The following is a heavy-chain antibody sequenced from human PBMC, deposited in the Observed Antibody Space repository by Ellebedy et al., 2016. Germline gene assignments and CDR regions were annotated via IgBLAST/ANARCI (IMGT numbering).Heavy chain of an antibody. J-gene: IGHJ4*02. CDR2: IYYSGST. CDR3: ARGVWELGGWDY. CDR1: GGSISSSSYY. Sequence: SETLSLXXTVSGGSISSSSYYWGWIRQPPGKGLEWIGSIYYSGSTYYNPSLKSRVTISVDTSKNQFSLKLSSVTAADTAVYYCARGVWELGGWDYWGQGTLVTVSS. V-gene: IGHV4-39*07. D-gene: IGHD3-10*01.